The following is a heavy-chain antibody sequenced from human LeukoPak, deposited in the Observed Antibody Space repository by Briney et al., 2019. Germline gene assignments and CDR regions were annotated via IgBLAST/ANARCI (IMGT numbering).Heavy chain of an antibody. CDR2: ISGGGDST. Sequence: GGSLRLSCAASGFTFKSYSMSWVRQAPGGGLEWVSAISGGGDSTYYADSVKGRFTISRDNSKNTVSLQMNSLRAEDTAVYYCAKVRSVMVRGVIDVWGQGTTVTVSS. CDR1: GFTFKSYS. J-gene: IGHJ6*02. CDR3: AKVRSVMVRGVIDV. D-gene: IGHD3-10*01. V-gene: IGHV3-23*01.